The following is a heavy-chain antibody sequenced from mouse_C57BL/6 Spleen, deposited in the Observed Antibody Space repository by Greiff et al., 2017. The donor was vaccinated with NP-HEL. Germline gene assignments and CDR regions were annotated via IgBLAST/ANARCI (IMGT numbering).Heavy chain of an antibody. J-gene: IGHJ4*01. V-gene: IGHV1-42*01. D-gene: IGHD1-1*01. CDR3: ASPVYGYAMDY. CDR2: INPSTGGT. CDR1: GYSFTGYY. Sequence: EVQLQQSGPELVKPGASVKISCKASGYSFTGYYMNWVKQSPEKSLEWIGEINPSTGGTTYNQKFKAKATLTVDKSSSTAYMQLKSLTSEDSAVYYCASPVYGYAMDYWGQGTSVTVSS.